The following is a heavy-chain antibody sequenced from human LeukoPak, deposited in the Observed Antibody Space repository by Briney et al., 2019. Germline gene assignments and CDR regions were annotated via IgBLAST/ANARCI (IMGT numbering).Heavy chain of an antibody. V-gene: IGHV1-69*08. CDR1: GGTFSGNS. D-gene: IGHD1-7*01. CDR2: FIPILNTT. CDR3: ARETRDSNWNSVAYLDH. Sequence: ASVKVFCKASGGTFSGNSITWVRQAPGQGLEWMGRFIPILNTTNYAQDFQGRVTLTADKSTSTAYMELMSLGSEDTAVYYCARETRDSNWNSVAYLDHWGQGTLVTVSS. J-gene: IGHJ4*02.